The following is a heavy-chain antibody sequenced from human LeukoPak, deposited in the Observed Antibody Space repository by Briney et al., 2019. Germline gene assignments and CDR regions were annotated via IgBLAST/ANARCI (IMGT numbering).Heavy chain of an antibody. D-gene: IGHD5-18*01. Sequence: SETLSLTCTVPGGSISSYYWSWIRQPPGKGLEWIGYIYYSGSTNYNPSLKSRVTISLNTSKNQFSLKLSSVTAADTAVYYCARHEGGYSYGYPHYFDYWGQGTLVTVSS. J-gene: IGHJ4*02. V-gene: IGHV4-59*08. CDR2: IYYSGST. CDR3: ARHEGGYSYGYPHYFDY. CDR1: GGSISSYY.